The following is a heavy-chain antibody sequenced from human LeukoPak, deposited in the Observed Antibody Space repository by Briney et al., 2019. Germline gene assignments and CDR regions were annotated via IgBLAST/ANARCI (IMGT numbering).Heavy chain of an antibody. D-gene: IGHD3-9*01. CDR1: GGTFSSYA. J-gene: IGHJ6*03. V-gene: IGHV1-69*05. Sequence: SVKASCKASGGTFSSYAISWVRQAPGQGLEWMGRIIPIFGTANYAQKFQGRVTITTDESTSTAYMELSSLRSEDTAVYYCARELRYFDWPGYYMDVWGKGTTVTVSS. CDR2: IIPIFGTA. CDR3: ARELRYFDWPGYYMDV.